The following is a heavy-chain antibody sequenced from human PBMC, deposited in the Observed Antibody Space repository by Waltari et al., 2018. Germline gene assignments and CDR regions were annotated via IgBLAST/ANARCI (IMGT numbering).Heavy chain of an antibody. V-gene: IGHV4-59*11. CDR3: ARDRGGYDERYYFDY. CDR1: GGSISSHY. D-gene: IGHD5-12*01. Sequence: QVQLQESGPGLVKPSETLSLTCTVSGGSISSHYWSWIRQPPGKGLEWIGYIYYSGRTNYNPSLKSRVTISVDTSKNQFSLKLSSGTAADTAVYYCARDRGGYDERYYFDYWGQGTLVTVSS. CDR2: IYYSGRT. J-gene: IGHJ4*02.